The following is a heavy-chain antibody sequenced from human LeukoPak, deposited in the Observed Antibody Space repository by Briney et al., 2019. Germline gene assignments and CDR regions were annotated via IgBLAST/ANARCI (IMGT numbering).Heavy chain of an antibody. CDR2: SSSNGGST. Sequence: GGSLRLSCAASGFTFSSYSMNWVRQAPGKGLEYVSGSSSNGGSTYYADSAKGRFIISRDNSKNTLYLQMSSLRPEDTAVYYCVNQISGWVYWGQGTLVTVSS. CDR1: GFTFSSYS. V-gene: IGHV3-64D*06. CDR3: VNQISGWVY. D-gene: IGHD6-19*01. J-gene: IGHJ4*02.